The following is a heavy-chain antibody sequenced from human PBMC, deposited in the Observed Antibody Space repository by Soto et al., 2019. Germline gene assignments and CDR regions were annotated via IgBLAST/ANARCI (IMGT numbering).Heavy chain of an antibody. Sequence: QVQLVQSGAEVKKPGASVKVSCKASGYTFTGYYMHWVRQAPGQGLAWMGWINPNSGGTNYAQKFQGWVTMTRDTSISTAYMELSRLRSDDTAVYYCARSPNIVATIPGEFDYWGQGTLVTVSS. D-gene: IGHD5-12*01. CDR3: ARSPNIVATIPGEFDY. CDR2: INPNSGGT. V-gene: IGHV1-2*04. CDR1: GYTFTGYY. J-gene: IGHJ4*02.